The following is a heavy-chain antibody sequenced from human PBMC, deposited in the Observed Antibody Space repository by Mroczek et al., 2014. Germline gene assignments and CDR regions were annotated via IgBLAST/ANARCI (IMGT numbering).Heavy chain of an antibody. CDR1: GYTFTGYY. Sequence: QVQLQQWGAEVKKPGASVKVSCKASGYTFTGYYMHWVRQAPGQGLEWMGWINPNSGGHKLCTEVQGRVTMTRDTSITHSLRWSLSRLRSDDTAVYYCARDNGGISCSTYLAAIASYYYGMD. CDR3: ARDNGGISCSTYLAAIASYYYGMD. CDR2: INPNSGGH. J-gene: IGHJ6*01. V-gene: IGHV1-2*02. D-gene: IGHD2-2*01.